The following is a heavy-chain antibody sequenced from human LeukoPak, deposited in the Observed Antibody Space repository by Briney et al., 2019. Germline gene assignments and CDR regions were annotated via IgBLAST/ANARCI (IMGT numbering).Heavy chain of an antibody. D-gene: IGHD4-11*01. Sequence: GGSLRLSCAASGFTFSSYSMNWVRQAPGKGLEWVSYISSSSSTIYYADSVKSRFTISRDNAKNSLYLQMNSLGAEDTAVYYCGRDAPYSNFFLWGQGTLVTISS. V-gene: IGHV3-48*01. CDR3: GRDAPYSNFFL. J-gene: IGHJ4*02. CDR1: GFTFSSYS. CDR2: ISSSSSTI.